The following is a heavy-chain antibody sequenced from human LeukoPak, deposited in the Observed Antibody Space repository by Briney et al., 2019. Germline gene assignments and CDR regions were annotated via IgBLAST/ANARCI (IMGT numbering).Heavy chain of an antibody. D-gene: IGHD2-15*01. J-gene: IGHJ6*02. CDR2: IYYSGST. V-gene: IGHV4-31*03. CDR1: GGSISSGGYY. Sequence: SETLSLTCTVSGGSISSGGYYWSWIRQHPGKGLEWIGYIYYSGSTYYNPSLKSRVTISVDTSKNQFSLKLSSVTAADTAVYYCARGGRHGMDVWGQGTTVTVSS. CDR3: ARGGRHGMDV.